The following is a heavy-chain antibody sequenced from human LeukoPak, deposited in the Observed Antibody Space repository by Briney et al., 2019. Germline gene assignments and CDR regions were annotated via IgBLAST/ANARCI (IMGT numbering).Heavy chain of an antibody. D-gene: IGHD4-11*01. V-gene: IGHV3-30*02. Sequence: PGGSLRLSCAASGFTFSSYGMHWVRQAPGKGLEWVAFIRYDGSNKYYADSVKGRFTISRDNSKNTLYLQMNGLRAEDTAVYYCAKDLESRNYPRGYFDYWGQGTLVTVSS. CDR1: GFTFSSYG. CDR3: AKDLESRNYPRGYFDY. J-gene: IGHJ4*02. CDR2: IRYDGSNK.